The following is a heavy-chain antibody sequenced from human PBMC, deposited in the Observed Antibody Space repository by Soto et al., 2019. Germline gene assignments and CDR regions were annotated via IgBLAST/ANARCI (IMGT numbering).Heavy chain of an antibody. CDR2: VYARGAT. V-gene: IGHV4-4*07. J-gene: IGHJ6*02. Sequence: QVELQESGPGLVKPSETLSLTCSVSGASITSHYWSWIRQSAGEGLQWIGRVYARGATNYNPSLKSLVTISGDTSKNQFSLKLPSVTAADTAVYFCARSSGDDFFYYGMDVWGHGTTVTVSS. CDR3: ARSSGDDFFYYGMDV. CDR1: GASITSHY. D-gene: IGHD4-17*01.